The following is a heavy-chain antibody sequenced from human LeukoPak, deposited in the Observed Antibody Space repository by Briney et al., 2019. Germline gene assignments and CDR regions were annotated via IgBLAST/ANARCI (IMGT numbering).Heavy chain of an antibody. Sequence: NPSETLSLTCTVSGGSINTYYWSWIRQPPGKGLEWIGYIYYSGSTTYNPSLKSRVTISVDTSKNQFSLKLSSVTAADTAVYYCARIAVAGSEEFDYWGQGTLVTVSS. J-gene: IGHJ4*02. D-gene: IGHD6-19*01. CDR2: IYYSGST. CDR1: GGSINTYY. CDR3: ARIAVAGSEEFDY. V-gene: IGHV4-59*12.